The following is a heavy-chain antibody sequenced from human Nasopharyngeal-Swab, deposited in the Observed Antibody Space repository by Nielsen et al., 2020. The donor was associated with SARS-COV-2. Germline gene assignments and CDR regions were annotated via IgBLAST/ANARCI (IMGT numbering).Heavy chain of an antibody. CDR2: INHSGST. CDR1: GGSFSGYY. J-gene: IGHJ5*02. D-gene: IGHD6-6*01. V-gene: IGHV4-34*01. CDR3: AGRPYSSSYWFDP. Sequence: SETLSLTCAVYGGSFSGYYWSWIRQPPGKGLEWIGEINHSGSTNYNPSLKSRVTISVDTSKNRFSLKLSSVTAADTAVYYCAGRPYSSSYWFDPWGQGTLVTVSS.